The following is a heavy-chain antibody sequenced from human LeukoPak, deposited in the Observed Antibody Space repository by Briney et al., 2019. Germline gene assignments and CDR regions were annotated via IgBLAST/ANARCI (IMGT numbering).Heavy chain of an antibody. Sequence: ASVKVSCKASGLSLTHDGISWVRQAPGQGLVWMGWISFHNGDTLYAQNFQGRLTVTTDTSTSTAYMELTSLTSDDTAVYYCARDGFLWFGELFVNWFDPWGQGTLVTVSS. CDR1: GLSLTHDG. CDR3: ARDGFLWFGELFVNWFDP. V-gene: IGHV1-18*01. CDR2: ISFHNGDT. J-gene: IGHJ5*02. D-gene: IGHD3-10*01.